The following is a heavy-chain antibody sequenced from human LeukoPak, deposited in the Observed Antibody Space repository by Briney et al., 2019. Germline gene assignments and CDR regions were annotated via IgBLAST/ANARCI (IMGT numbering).Heavy chain of an antibody. CDR3: ARGFYRGYGSGSYYNRGNAFDI. CDR2: INPNSGGT. Sequence: ASVKVSCKASGYTFTCYYMHWVRQAPGQGLEWMGWINPNSGGTNYAQKFQGWVTMTRDTSISTAYMELSRLRSDDTAVYYCARGFYRGYGSGSYYNRGNAFDIWGQGTMVTVSS. J-gene: IGHJ3*02. D-gene: IGHD3-10*01. V-gene: IGHV1-2*04. CDR1: GYTFTCYY.